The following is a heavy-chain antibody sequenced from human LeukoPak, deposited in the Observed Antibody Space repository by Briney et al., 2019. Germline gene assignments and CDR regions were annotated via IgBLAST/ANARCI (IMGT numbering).Heavy chain of an antibody. Sequence: ASVKVSCKASGYTFTSFGISWVRQAPGQGLEWMGWISAYNGNTNFAQKLQGRVTMTTDTSTSTAYMELRSLRSDDTAMFYCVRDQGDQPLGIFFDFWGQGTLVTVSS. J-gene: IGHJ4*02. CDR1: GYTFTSFG. CDR2: ISAYNGNT. CDR3: VRDQGDQPLGIFFDF. V-gene: IGHV1-18*04. D-gene: IGHD3-9*01.